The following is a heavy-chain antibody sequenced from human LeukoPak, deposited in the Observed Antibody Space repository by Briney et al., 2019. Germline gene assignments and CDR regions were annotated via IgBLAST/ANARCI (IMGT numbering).Heavy chain of an antibody. V-gene: IGHV3-30*02. Sequence: GGSLRLSCAASAFSFSAYGMHWVRQTPGKGLEWVAFIRFNGVDKYYADSVKGRFTISRDNSKNTLYLQMNSLIPEDTALYYCAKSRGSGLFDYWGQGTLITVAS. CDR1: AFSFSAYG. J-gene: IGHJ4*02. D-gene: IGHD3-10*01. CDR3: AKSRGSGLFDY. CDR2: IRFNGVDK.